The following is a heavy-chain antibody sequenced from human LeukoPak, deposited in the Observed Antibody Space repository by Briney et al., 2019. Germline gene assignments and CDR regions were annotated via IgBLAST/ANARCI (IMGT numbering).Heavy chain of an antibody. D-gene: IGHD6-6*01. J-gene: IGHJ1*01. Sequence: GASVKVSCKASGYTFTSYYMHWVRQAPGKGLEWMGIINPSGGSTSYAQKFQGRVTMTRDTSTSTVYMELNSLRSEDTAVYYCARGRSIAARPGYFQHWGQGTLVTASS. CDR2: INPSGGST. V-gene: IGHV1-46*01. CDR3: ARGRSIAARPGYFQH. CDR1: GYTFTSYY.